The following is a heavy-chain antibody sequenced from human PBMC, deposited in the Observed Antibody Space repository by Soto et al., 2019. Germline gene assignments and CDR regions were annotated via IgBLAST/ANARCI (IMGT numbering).Heavy chain of an antibody. CDR3: AKEPLLWFGELTPVFDY. J-gene: IGHJ4*02. Sequence: EVQLLESGGGLVQPGGSLRLSCAASVFTFSSYAMSWFRQAPGKWLEWVSAISGSCGSTYYADPVKGRFTLSRDNSKNTLYLQMNSLRAEDTAVYYCAKEPLLWFGELTPVFDYWGQGTLVTVSS. V-gene: IGHV3-23*01. D-gene: IGHD3-10*01. CDR1: VFTFSSYA. CDR2: ISGSCGST.